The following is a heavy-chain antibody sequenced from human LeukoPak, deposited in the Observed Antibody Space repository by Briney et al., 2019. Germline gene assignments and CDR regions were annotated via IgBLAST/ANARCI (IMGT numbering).Heavy chain of an antibody. V-gene: IGHV3-9*01. CDR1: GFTFSSYA. CDR3: AKDISRAGRISSGPDY. CDR2: ISWNSGSI. J-gene: IGHJ4*02. Sequence: TGGSLRLSCAASGFTFSSYAMSWVRQAPGKGLEWVSGISWNSGSIGYADSVKGRFTISRDNAKNSLYLQMNSLRAEDTALYYCAKDISRAGRISSGPDYWGQGTLVTVSS. D-gene: IGHD3-22*01.